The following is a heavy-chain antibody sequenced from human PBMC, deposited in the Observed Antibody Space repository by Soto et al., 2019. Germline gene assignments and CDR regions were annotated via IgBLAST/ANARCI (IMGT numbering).Heavy chain of an antibody. V-gene: IGHV3-30*18. CDR1: GFTFSSYG. CDR2: ISYDGSNK. J-gene: IGHJ4*02. Sequence: PGGSLRLSCAASGFTFSSYGMHWVRQAPGKGLEWVAVISYDGSNKYYADSVKGRFTISRDNSKNTLYLQMNSLRAEDTAVYYCAKDHTTAMVRSPSPPAFDYWGQGTLVTVSS. D-gene: IGHD5-18*01. CDR3: AKDHTTAMVRSPSPPAFDY.